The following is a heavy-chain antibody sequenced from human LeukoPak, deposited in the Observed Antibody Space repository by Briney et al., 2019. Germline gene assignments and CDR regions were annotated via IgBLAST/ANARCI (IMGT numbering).Heavy chain of an antibody. V-gene: IGHV5-51*01. CDR2: IYPGDSDT. CDR1: GYSYAKYW. Sequence: LGESLNISCKGSGYSYAKYWIGWVRELPGKGLGWTGIIYPGDSDTRYSPSFQGRVTISADKSNSSVYLQWSSLKAADTAVYYCARHGGGGRATPYAFDIWGQGTMVTVSS. J-gene: IGHJ3*02. D-gene: IGHD2-15*01. CDR3: ARHGGGGRATPYAFDI.